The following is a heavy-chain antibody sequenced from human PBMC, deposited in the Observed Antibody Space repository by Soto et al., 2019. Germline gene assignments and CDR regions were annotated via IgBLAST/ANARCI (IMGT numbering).Heavy chain of an antibody. Sequence: ASVKVSCKASGYTFTSYYMHWVRQAPGQGLERMGILIPSGGSTSYAQKFQGRVTMTRDTSTSTVYMELSSLRSEDTAVYYCARERRKGYDFWSGYYNHYYGMDVWGQGTTVTVSS. CDR2: LIPSGGST. V-gene: IGHV1-46*01. D-gene: IGHD3-3*01. J-gene: IGHJ6*02. CDR1: GYTFTSYY. CDR3: ARERRKGYDFWSGYYNHYYGMDV.